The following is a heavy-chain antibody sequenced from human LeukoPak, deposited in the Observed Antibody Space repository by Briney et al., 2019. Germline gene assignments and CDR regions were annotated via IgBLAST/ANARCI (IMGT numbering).Heavy chain of an antibody. D-gene: IGHD3-22*01. Sequence: GGSLRLSCAASGFTFSSYEMNWVRQAPGKGLEWVSSISSSSSYIYYADSVKGRFTISRDNAKNSLYLQMNSLRAEDTAVYYCARGVYYDSSGYYGSKNFDYWGQGTLVTVSS. J-gene: IGHJ4*02. CDR3: ARGVYYDSSGYYGSKNFDY. CDR1: GFTFSSYE. CDR2: ISSSSSYI. V-gene: IGHV3-21*01.